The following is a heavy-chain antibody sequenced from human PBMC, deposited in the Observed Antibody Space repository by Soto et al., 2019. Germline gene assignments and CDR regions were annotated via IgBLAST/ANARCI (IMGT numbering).Heavy chain of an antibody. Sequence: ASVKVSCKASGYSFTDYHIHWVRQAPGQGLEWLGRINPKSGGTSTAQKFQGWVTMTRDRSISTVYMELTRLRSDDTAVYFRARGHSTDCSNGVCSFFYNHEMDVWGQGTTVTVSS. CDR2: INPKSGGT. CDR1: GYSFTDYH. J-gene: IGHJ6*02. V-gene: IGHV1-2*04. D-gene: IGHD2-8*01. CDR3: ARGHSTDCSNGVCSFFYNHEMDV.